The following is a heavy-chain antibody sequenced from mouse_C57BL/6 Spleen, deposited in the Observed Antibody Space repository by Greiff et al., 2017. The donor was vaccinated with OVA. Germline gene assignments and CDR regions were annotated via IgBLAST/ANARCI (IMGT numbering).Heavy chain of an antibody. CDR1: GYTFTSYW. D-gene: IGHD2-4*01. CDR3: ARSPPDYDYDGVYLDY. V-gene: IGHV1-50*01. J-gene: IGHJ2*01. Sequence: QVQLQQPGAELVKPGASVKLSCKASGYTFTSYWMQWVKQRPGQGLEWIGEIDPSDSYTNYNHKFKGKATLTVDTSSSTAYMQLSSLTSEDTAVYYCARSPPDYDYDGVYLDYWGQGTTLTVSS. CDR2: IDPSDSYT.